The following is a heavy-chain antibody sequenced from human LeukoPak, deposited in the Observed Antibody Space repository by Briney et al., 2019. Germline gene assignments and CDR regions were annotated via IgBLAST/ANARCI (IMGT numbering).Heavy chain of an antibody. Sequence: SETLSLTCTVWCGSISRYYWSWIRQPPGKGREWIGYIYYRGSTNYNPSLTTRVTISVDTSKNQFSLKLSSVTAADTAVYYCAREGATFDPWGQGTLVTVSS. CDR2: IYYRGST. J-gene: IGHJ5*02. V-gene: IGHV4-59*01. CDR3: AREGATFDP. D-gene: IGHD1-26*01. CDR1: CGSISRYY.